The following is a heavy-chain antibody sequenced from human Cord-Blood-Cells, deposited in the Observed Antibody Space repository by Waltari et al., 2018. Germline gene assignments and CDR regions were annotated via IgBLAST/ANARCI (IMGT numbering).Heavy chain of an antibody. J-gene: IGHJ4*02. V-gene: IGHV3-30-3*01. Sequence: QVQLVESGGGWVQPGRSLVLACAAPGFPFSSSPLQGFRQAPGKGLEWVAVISYDGSNKYYADSVKGRFTISRDNSKNTLYLQMNSLRAEDTAVYYCARDFAFDYYFDYWGQGTLVTVSS. CDR3: ARDFAFDYYFDY. CDR1: GFPFSSSP. D-gene: IGHD3-3*01. CDR2: ISYDGSNK.